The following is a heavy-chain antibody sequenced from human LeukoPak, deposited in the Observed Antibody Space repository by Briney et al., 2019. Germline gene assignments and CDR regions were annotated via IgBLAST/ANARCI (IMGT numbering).Heavy chain of an antibody. V-gene: IGHV3-9*01. CDR3: ARVDAHYYGSGSYFYYGMDV. CDR1: GFTFDDYA. D-gene: IGHD3-10*01. CDR2: ISWNSGSI. Sequence: GGSLRLSCAASGFTFDDYAMHWVRQAPGKGLEWVSGISWNSGSIGYADSVKGRFTISRDNAKNSLYLQMNSLRAEDTAVYYCARVDAHYYGSGSYFYYGMDVWGQGTTVTVSS. J-gene: IGHJ6*02.